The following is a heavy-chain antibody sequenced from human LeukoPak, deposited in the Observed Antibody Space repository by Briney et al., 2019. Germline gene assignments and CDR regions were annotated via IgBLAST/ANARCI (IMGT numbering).Heavy chain of an antibody. CDR3: ASSLLATMGPLFY. CDR1: GFTFSRSG. J-gene: IGHJ4*02. CDR2: IGYDGSRI. Sequence: GGSLRLSCAASGFTFSRSGMYWVRQAPGKGLEWVTFIGYDGSRIYYADSVKGRFTISRDNSKNSLYLQMDSLRADDTALYYCASSLLATMGPLFYWGLGALVTVSS. V-gene: IGHV3-33*07. D-gene: IGHD5-24*01.